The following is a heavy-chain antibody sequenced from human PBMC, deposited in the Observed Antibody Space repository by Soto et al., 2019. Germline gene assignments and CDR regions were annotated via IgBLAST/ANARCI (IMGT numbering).Heavy chain of an antibody. V-gene: IGHV3-23*01. J-gene: IGHJ4*02. CDR3: AKTHLDYYDSSGYYYY. CDR1: GFTFSSYA. Sequence: LRLSCAASGFTFSSYAMSWVRQAPGKGLEWVSAISGSGGSTYYADSVKGRFTISRDNSKNTLYLQMNSLRAEDTAVYYCAKTHLDYYDSSGYYYYWGQGTLVTV. D-gene: IGHD3-22*01. CDR2: ISGSGGST.